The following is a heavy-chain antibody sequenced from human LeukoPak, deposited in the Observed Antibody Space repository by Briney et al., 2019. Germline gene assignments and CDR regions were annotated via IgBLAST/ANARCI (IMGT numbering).Heavy chain of an antibody. Sequence: GRSLRLSCAASGFNFSNDAMRWVRQAPGKGLEWVAFIWFDGSNKHYADSVKGRFTISRDNSEDTLYLQMNSLRAEDTAVYYCVRDPSGSGFAFDSWGQGALVTVSS. CDR2: IWFDGSNK. CDR1: GFNFSNDA. CDR3: VRDPSGSGFAFDS. D-gene: IGHD1-1*01. J-gene: IGHJ4*02. V-gene: IGHV3-33*01.